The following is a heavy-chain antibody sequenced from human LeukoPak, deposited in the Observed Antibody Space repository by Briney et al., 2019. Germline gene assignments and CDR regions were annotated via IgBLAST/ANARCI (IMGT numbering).Heavy chain of an antibody. V-gene: IGHV4-59*08. D-gene: IGHD5-18*01. J-gene: IGHJ4*02. Sequence: SETLSLTCTVSGGSVSTYYWGWIRQSPGKGLEWIGYIYNGGSANYNPSLKSRVTISLDTSKNQFSLNLSSVTAADTAVYYCARHVRYSYVVFDYWGQGTLVTVSS. CDR2: IYNGGSA. CDR1: GGSVSTYY. CDR3: ARHVRYSYVVFDY.